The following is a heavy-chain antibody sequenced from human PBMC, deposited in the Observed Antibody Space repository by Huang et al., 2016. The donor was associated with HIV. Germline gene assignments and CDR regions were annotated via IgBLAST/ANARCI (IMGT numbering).Heavy chain of an antibody. CDR1: GFTFSSYW. CDR2: IRSEGSSP. CDR3: ARGSRQGKYYYGSGTAY. D-gene: IGHD3-10*01. J-gene: IGHJ4*02. Sequence: EVQLVESGGGLVQPGGSLRLSCAASGFTFSSYWMHWVRQVPGKGLGGVSHIRSEGSSPSYAEAVKGRFTISRDNAKNTLYLQMNSLRAEDTAVYYCARGSRQGKYYYGSGTAYWGQGTLVTVSS. V-gene: IGHV3-74*01.